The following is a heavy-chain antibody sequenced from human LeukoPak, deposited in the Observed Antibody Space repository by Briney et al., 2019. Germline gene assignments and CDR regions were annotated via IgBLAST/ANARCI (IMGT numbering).Heavy chain of an antibody. V-gene: IGHV1-24*01. J-gene: IGHJ4*02. CDR3: ATDLHRLRFFDY. D-gene: IGHD4-17*01. Sequence: ASVTVSCKVSGYTLTELSMHWVRQAPGKGLEWMGGFDPEDGETIYAQKFQGRVTMTEDTSTDTAYMELSSLRSEDTAVYYCATDLHRLRFFDYWGQGTLVTVSS. CDR1: GYTLTELS. CDR2: FDPEDGET.